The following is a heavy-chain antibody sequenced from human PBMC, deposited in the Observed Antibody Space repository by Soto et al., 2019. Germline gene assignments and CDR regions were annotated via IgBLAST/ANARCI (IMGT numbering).Heavy chain of an antibody. J-gene: IGHJ4*02. CDR1: GGSFKSGSYS. CDR2: VYHTGRT. CDR3: ARDVAYFDA. V-gene: IGHV4-61*01. Sequence: QVQLQESGPGLVKPSETLSLTCTVSGGSFKSGSYSWSWIRQPPGKGLEWIGYVYHTGRTSYNPSLKSRVSISMDTSKNQFALNLDSVTAADTAVYFCARDVAYFDAWGQGTLVTVSS.